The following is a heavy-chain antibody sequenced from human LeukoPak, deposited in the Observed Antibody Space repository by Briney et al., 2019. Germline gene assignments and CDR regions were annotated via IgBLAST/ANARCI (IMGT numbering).Heavy chain of an antibody. Sequence: QTGGSLRLSCAASGFTFSSYAMSWVRQAPGKGLEWVSTIIGSGANTYYADSVRGRFTISRDNSKNTLYLQMNSLRAEDTAVYYCARRAASGSREYYFSYWGQGTLVTVSS. CDR1: GFTFSSYA. CDR2: IIGSGANT. D-gene: IGHD2-2*01. CDR3: ARRAASGSREYYFSY. J-gene: IGHJ4*02. V-gene: IGHV3-23*01.